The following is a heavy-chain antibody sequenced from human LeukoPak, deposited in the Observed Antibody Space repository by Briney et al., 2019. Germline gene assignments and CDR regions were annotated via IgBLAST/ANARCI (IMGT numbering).Heavy chain of an antibody. Sequence: GGSLRLSCAASGFAFSNYAMNWVRQAPGKGMEWVSCISAVGGGTDYADSVKGRFAISRDNSKNTLYLQMNSLRAEDSAVYYCAKGRFIPNYYDSTGYVDYWGQGTLVTVSS. D-gene: IGHD3-22*01. CDR1: GFAFSNYA. V-gene: IGHV3-23*01. J-gene: IGHJ4*02. CDR3: AKGRFIPNYYDSTGYVDY. CDR2: ISAVGGGT.